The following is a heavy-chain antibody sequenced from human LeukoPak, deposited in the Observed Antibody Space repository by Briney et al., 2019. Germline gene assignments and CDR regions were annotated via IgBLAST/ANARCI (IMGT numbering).Heavy chain of an antibody. J-gene: IGHJ4*02. D-gene: IGHD3-3*01. CDR2: ISSSGSTI. CDR3: ARVLSGRGLFDY. Sequence: PGGSLRLSCAASGFTFSSYEMNWVRQAPGRGLEWVSYISSSGSTIYYADSVKGRFTISRDNAKNSLYLQVNSLRAEDTAVYYCARVLSGRGLFDYWGQGTLVTVSS. CDR1: GFTFSSYE. V-gene: IGHV3-48*03.